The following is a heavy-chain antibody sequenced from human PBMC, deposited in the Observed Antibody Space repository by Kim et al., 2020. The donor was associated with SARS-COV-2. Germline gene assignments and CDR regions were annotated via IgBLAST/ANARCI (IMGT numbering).Heavy chain of an antibody. CDR2: IIPIFGTA. CDR1: GGTFSSYA. CDR3: ARRMGEFRDAFDI. D-gene: IGHD3-16*01. J-gene: IGHJ3*02. Sequence: SVKVSCKASGGTFSSYAISWVRQAPGQGLEWMGGIIPIFGTANYAQKFQGRVTITADESTSTAYMELSSLRSEDTAVYYCARRMGEFRDAFDIWGQGTMVTVSS. V-gene: IGHV1-69*13.